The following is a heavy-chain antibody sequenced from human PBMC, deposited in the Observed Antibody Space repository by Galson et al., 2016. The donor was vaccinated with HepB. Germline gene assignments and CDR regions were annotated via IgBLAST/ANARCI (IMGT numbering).Heavy chain of an antibody. CDR3: ARGVTGTPYFDF. J-gene: IGHJ4*02. Sequence: SETLSLTCSLSGGSISSYFWSWIRQTPGKGLEWIGCIYKSGSTSYSPSLNGRVTLSVDTSKNQFSLKLGSVTAADTAVYYCARGVTGTPYFDFWGQGVLVTVSS. CDR1: GGSISSYF. D-gene: IGHD2-21*02. CDR2: IYKSGST. V-gene: IGHV4-59*01.